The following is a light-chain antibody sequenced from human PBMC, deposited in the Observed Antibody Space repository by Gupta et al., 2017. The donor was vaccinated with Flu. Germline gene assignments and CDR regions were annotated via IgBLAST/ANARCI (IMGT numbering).Light chain of an antibody. V-gene: IGKV3-11*01. J-gene: IGKJ1*01. CDR1: QSVSSY. Sequence: EIVLTQSPATLSLSPGERATLSCRASQSVSSYLACYQQKPGQAPRLLIYDASNRATGIPARFSGSGSGTDFTLTISSLEPEDFAVYYCQQRSNWPRWTFGQGTKAEIK. CDR2: DAS. CDR3: QQRSNWPRWT.